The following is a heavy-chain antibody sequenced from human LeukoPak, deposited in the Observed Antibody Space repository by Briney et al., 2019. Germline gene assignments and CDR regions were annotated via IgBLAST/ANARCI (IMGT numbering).Heavy chain of an antibody. D-gene: IGHD2-15*01. CDR1: GYTFTGYY. V-gene: IGHV1-2*02. CDR3: ARDPEDCSGGSCYFYFDY. CDR2: INPNSGGT. Sequence: ASLKVSCKASGYTFTGYYIHWVRQAPGQGLEWMGWINPNSGGTNYAQKFQGRVTMTRDTSISTAYMELSSLRSDDTALYYCARDPEDCSGGSCYFYFDYWGQGTLVTVSS. J-gene: IGHJ4*02.